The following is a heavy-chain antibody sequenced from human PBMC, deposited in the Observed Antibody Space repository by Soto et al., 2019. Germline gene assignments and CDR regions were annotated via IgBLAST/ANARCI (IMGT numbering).Heavy chain of an antibody. Sequence: QLVESGGALVQPGGSLRLSCAASGFIFSSFGMNWVRQAPGKGLEWVAYINSRGDNVYYADSVSGRATVSRDNAKNSMNLQLNNLRPEDTGVYYCVRDFETRFLEYLYAFDIWGQGTVVTVSS. J-gene: IGHJ3*02. CDR3: VRDFETRFLEYLYAFDI. CDR2: INSRGDNV. D-gene: IGHD3-3*01. V-gene: IGHV3-48*03. CDR1: GFIFSSFG.